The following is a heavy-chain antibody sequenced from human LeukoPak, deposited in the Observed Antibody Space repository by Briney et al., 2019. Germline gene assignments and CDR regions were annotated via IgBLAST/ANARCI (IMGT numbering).Heavy chain of an antibody. CDR2: ISSSGSTI. Sequence: PGGSLRLSCAASGFTFSDYYMSWIRQAPGKGLEWVSYISSSGSTIYYADSVKGRFTISRDNAKNSLYLQMNSLRAEDTAVYYCARDPSRAATMVRGLIPYYYYMDVWGKGTTVTVSS. J-gene: IGHJ6*03. CDR1: GFTFSDYY. V-gene: IGHV3-11*04. CDR3: ARDPSRAATMVRGLIPYYYYMDV. D-gene: IGHD3-10*01.